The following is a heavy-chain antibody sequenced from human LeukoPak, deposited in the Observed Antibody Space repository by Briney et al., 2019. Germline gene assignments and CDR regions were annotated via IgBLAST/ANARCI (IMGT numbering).Heavy chain of an antibody. D-gene: IGHD3-22*01. CDR1: GFPLSASAMC. Sequence: SGRPLPKPTQTLTLTCTFSGFPLSASAMCVSWVRQPPGKPLEWLAFIEWEDVKHYSTSLKTRLTISKDTSKSQVVLTMTNMDHVDTATYYCARSPNYYDSSGYPAYYYMDVWGKGTTVTVSS. CDR2: IEWEDVK. V-gene: IGHV2-70*19. CDR3: ARSPNYYDSSGYPAYYYMDV. J-gene: IGHJ6*03.